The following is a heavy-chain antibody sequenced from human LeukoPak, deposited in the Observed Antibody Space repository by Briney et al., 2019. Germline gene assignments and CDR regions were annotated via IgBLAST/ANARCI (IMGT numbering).Heavy chain of an antibody. CDR1: GFTFSSYA. V-gene: IGHV3-30-3*01. CDR2: ISYDGSNK. J-gene: IGHJ4*02. Sequence: PGGSLRLSCAASGFTFSSYAMSWVRQAPGKGLEWVAVISYDGSNKYYADSVKGRFTISRDNSKNTLYLQMNSLRAEDTAVYYCAKDVGYYGSGSYIDYWGQGTLVTVSS. D-gene: IGHD3-10*01. CDR3: AKDVGYYGSGSYIDY.